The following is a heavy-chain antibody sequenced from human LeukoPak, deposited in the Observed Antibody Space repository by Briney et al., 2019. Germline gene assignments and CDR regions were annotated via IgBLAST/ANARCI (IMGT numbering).Heavy chain of an antibody. Sequence: QPGGSLRLSCAASGLTFSDYDMHWVRHATGKGLEWVSAIGTAGDTYYTGSVEGRFTISRENAENSLYLKMNTLRAGDTAVYYCARVAKERVGGVYFFDYWGQGTLVTVSS. CDR2: IGTAGDT. D-gene: IGHD1-1*01. CDR3: ARVAKERVGGVYFFDY. V-gene: IGHV3-13*01. J-gene: IGHJ4*02. CDR1: GLTFSDYD.